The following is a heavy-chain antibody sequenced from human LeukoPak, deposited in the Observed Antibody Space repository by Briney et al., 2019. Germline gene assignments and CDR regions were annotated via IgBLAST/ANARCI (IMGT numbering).Heavy chain of an antibody. J-gene: IGHJ4*02. CDR2: ISNSSSTI. CDR1: GFTFSSYS. CDR3: ARGTPHN. Sequence: GGSLRLSCAASGFTFSSYSMNWVRHVPGKGLEWISFISNSSSTIYYADSVKGRFTISRDNAKDLLYLQMSGLRVEDTAIYYCARGTPHNWGQGTLVTVSS. V-gene: IGHV3-48*01.